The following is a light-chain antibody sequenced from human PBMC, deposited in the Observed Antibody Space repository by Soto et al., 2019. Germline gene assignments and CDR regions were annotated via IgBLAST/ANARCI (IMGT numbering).Light chain of an antibody. V-gene: IGLV2-23*02. CDR2: AVS. J-gene: IGLJ1*01. CDR1: SSDIEKYNL. CDR3: CSYAGSRAPYL. Sequence: QSVLTQPASVSGSPGQSITVSCFGTSSDIEKYNLVSWYQQYPGKVPKLLISAVSKRPSGVSDRFSGSKSGNMASLTISGLQAEDEADYYCCSYAGSRAPYLFGTGTKLTVL.